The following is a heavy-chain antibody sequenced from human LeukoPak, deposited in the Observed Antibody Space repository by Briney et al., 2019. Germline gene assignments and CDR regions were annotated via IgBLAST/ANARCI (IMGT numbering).Heavy chain of an antibody. J-gene: IGHJ4*02. CDR1: GGSISSGSYY. Sequence: SQTLSLTCTVSGGSISSGSYYWSWIRQPAGKGPEWIGRIYTSGSTNYNPSLKSRVTISVDTSKNQFSLKLSSVTAADTAVYYCARGDYGGHYDYWGQGTLVTVSS. D-gene: IGHD4-23*01. CDR2: IYTSGST. V-gene: IGHV4-61*02. CDR3: ARGDYGGHYDY.